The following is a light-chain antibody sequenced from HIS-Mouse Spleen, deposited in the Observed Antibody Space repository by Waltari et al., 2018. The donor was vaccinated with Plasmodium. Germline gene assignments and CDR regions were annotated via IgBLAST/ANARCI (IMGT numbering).Light chain of an antibody. J-gene: IGLJ3*02. CDR3: CSYAGSSTYWV. V-gene: IGLV2-23*01. CDR2: EGS. CDR1: SSDVGSYNL. Sequence: PGQSITISCTGTSSDVGSYNLVSWYQQHPGKAPKLMIYEGSKRHSGVSNRFSGSKSGNTASLTISGLQAEDEADYYCCSYAGSSTYWVFGGGTKLTVL.